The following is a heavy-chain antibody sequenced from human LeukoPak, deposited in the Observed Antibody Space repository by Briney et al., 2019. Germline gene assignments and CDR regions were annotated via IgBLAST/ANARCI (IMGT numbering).Heavy chain of an antibody. CDR2: INPDGNKK. D-gene: IGHD5-18*01. V-gene: IGHV3-7*01. J-gene: IGHJ4*02. Sequence: GGSLRLSCAASGFTFSDYYMSWIRQAPGKGLEWVASINPDGNKKYSADSVKGRFTISRDNAENSLYLQMNSLRVEDTAFYYCARDLAYSRLDYWGQGMLVTVSS. CDR3: ARDLAYSRLDY. CDR1: GFTFSDYY.